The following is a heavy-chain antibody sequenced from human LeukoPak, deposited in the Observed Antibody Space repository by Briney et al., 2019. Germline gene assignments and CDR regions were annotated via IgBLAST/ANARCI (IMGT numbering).Heavy chain of an antibody. V-gene: IGHV3-23*01. D-gene: IGHD6-19*01. Sequence: PRGSLRLSCAASGFTFSSYAMSWVRQAPGKGLEWVSAISGSGGSTYYADSVKGRFTISIDNSKNTLYLQMNSLRAEDTAVYYCAKGGGIGWEIDYWGQGTLVTVSS. J-gene: IGHJ4*02. CDR1: GFTFSSYA. CDR3: AKGGGIGWEIDY. CDR2: ISGSGGST.